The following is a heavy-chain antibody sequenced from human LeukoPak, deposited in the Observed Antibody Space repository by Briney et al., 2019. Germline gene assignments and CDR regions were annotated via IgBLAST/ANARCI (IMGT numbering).Heavy chain of an antibody. Sequence: SETLSLTCTVSGGSISSYYWSWIRQPPGKGLEWIGYIYYSGSTNYNPSLKSRVTISVDTSKNQFSLKLSSVTAADTAVYYCARDTEEYSNFNRFDPWGQGTLVTVSS. D-gene: IGHD4-11*01. CDR2: IYYSGST. V-gene: IGHV4-59*01. CDR3: ARDTEEYSNFNRFDP. J-gene: IGHJ5*02. CDR1: GGSISSYY.